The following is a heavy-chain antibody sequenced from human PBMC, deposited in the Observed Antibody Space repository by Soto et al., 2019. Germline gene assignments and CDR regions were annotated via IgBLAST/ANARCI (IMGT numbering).Heavy chain of an antibody. D-gene: IGHD2-2*01. CDR2: ISGSGGST. J-gene: IGHJ3*02. CDR1: GFTFGSYA. Sequence: GGSLRLSCAASGFTFGSYAMSWVRQAPGKGLEWVSAISGSGGSTYYADSVKGRFTISRDNSKNTLYLQMNSLRAEDTAVYYCASRRYCSSTSCRHDAFDIWGQGTMVTVSS. CDR3: ASRRYCSSTSCRHDAFDI. V-gene: IGHV3-23*01.